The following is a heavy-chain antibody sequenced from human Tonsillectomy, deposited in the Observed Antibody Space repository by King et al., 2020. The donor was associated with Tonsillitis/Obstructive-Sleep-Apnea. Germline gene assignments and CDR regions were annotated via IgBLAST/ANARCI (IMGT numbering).Heavy chain of an antibody. Sequence: QLQESGPGLVKPSQTLSLTCTVSGGSISSGGYYWRWIRQHPGKGLEWIGYIYYSGSTYYNPSLKSRVTISVDTSKNQFSLKLSSVTAADTAVYYCARAFLEYYDFWRGGAFDIWGQGTMVTVSS. V-gene: IGHV4-31*03. CDR3: ARAFLEYYDFWRGGAFDI. CDR2: IYYSGST. J-gene: IGHJ3*02. D-gene: IGHD3-3*01. CDR1: GGSISSGGYY.